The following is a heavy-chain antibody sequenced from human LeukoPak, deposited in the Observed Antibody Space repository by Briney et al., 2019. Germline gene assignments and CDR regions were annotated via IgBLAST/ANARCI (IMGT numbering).Heavy chain of an antibody. J-gene: IGHJ5*02. Sequence: PGGSLRLSCAASGFTFSSYAMSWVRQAPGKGLEWVSAISGSGGSTYYADSVKGRFTISRDNSKNTLYLQMNSLRAEDTAVYYCAKDPLTCTSCYPGDWFDPWGQGTLVTVSS. CDR1: GFTFSSYA. D-gene: IGHD2-2*01. CDR3: AKDPLTCTSCYPGDWFDP. V-gene: IGHV3-23*01. CDR2: ISGSGGST.